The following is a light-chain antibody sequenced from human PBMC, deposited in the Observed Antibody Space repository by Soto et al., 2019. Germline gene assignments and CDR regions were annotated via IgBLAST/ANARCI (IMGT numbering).Light chain of an antibody. CDR3: SSYTNINTRACV. V-gene: IGLV1-40*01. CDR2: GNI. Sequence: QLVLTQPPSVSGAPGQRVTISCTGRSSNIGAGYDVHWYQQLPGTAPKLLIYGNINRPSGVPDRFSGSKSGTSASLAITGLQAEDEADYYCSSYTNINTRACVFGTGTKVTVL. CDR1: SSNIGAGYD. J-gene: IGLJ1*01.